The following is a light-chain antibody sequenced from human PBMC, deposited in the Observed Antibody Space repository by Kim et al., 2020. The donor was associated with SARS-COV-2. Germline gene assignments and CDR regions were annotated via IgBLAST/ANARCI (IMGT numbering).Light chain of an antibody. V-gene: IGKV1-33*01. CDR2: DAA. Sequence: ASVGDRVTITCQARQDISISLNWYHQRPGKAPKHLIYDAANLETGVPARFSGSASGTNFTFTISSLQPEDIATYYCQQYDNLPLTFGGGTKVDIK. J-gene: IGKJ4*01. CDR3: QQYDNLPLT. CDR1: QDISIS.